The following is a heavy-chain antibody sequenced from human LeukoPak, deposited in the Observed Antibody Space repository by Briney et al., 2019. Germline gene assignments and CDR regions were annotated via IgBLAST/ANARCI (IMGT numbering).Heavy chain of an antibody. CDR3: ASADDYGVVLDY. CDR1: GFTFNTYA. CDR2: ISDSGGNT. J-gene: IGHJ4*02. D-gene: IGHD4-17*01. Sequence: GGSLRLSCAASGFTFNTYAMSWVRQAPWERLQWVSGISDSGGNTYYADSVRGRFTISRDNSKNTLYLQMNSLRAEDTAVYYCASADDYGVVLDYWGQGTLVTVSS. V-gene: IGHV3-23*01.